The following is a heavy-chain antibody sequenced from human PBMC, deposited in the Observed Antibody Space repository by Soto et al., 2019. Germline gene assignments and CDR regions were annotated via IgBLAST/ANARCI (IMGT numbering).Heavy chain of an antibody. CDR2: MNPNSGNT. CDR3: AGPIAAAGGSYYYGMDV. CDR1: GYTFTSYD. V-gene: IGHV1-8*01. D-gene: IGHD6-13*01. J-gene: IGHJ6*02. Sequence: QVQLVQSGAEVKKPGASVKVSCKASGYTFTSYDINWVRRATGQGLEWMGWMNPNSGNTGYAQKFQGRVTMTRNTSISTAYMELSSLGSEDTAVYYCAGPIAAAGGSYYYGMDVWGQGTTVTVSS.